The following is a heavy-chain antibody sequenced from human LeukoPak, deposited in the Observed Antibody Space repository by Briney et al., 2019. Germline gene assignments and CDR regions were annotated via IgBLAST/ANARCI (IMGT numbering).Heavy chain of an antibody. Sequence: GGSLRLSCAASGFTVSSNYMSWVRQAPGKGLEWVSVIYSGGSTYYADSVKGRFTISRDNSKNTLYLQMNSLRAEDTAVYYCARDEGYSSSWYSGRFDYWGQGTLVTVSS. CDR3: ARDEGYSSSWYSGRFDY. D-gene: IGHD6-13*01. CDR2: IYSGGST. J-gene: IGHJ4*02. CDR1: GFTVSSNY. V-gene: IGHV3-66*01.